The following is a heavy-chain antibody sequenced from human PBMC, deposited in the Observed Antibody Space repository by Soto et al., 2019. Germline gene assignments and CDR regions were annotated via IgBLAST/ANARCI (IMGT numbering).Heavy chain of an antibody. J-gene: IGHJ5*02. CDR2: TSHNGTT. V-gene: IGHV4-4*02. CDR3: ARLGGYYQSLDP. Sequence: SETLSLTCAVSSGSIDNVYWWSWVRQSPGKGLEWIGETSHNGTTNYNPSLESRATILVDKSKNQFYLELNSVTAADTAVYYCARLGGYYQSLDPWGQGTLVTVSS. D-gene: IGHD3-22*01. CDR1: SGSIDNVYW.